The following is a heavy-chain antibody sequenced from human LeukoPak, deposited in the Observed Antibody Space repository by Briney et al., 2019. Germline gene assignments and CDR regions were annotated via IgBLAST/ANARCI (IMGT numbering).Heavy chain of an antibody. V-gene: IGHV3-48*03. CDR2: ISSSGRII. CDR3: ARQGYGSGSYYDY. Sequence: GGALILSCAASGFTFSSYEMNWVRQAPGNGLDGASDISSSGRIIYNADIVQGPFTISRDNAKNSLYLQMNSLRAEDTAVYYCARQGYGSGSYYDYWGQGTLVTVSS. CDR1: GFTFSSYE. D-gene: IGHD3-10*01. J-gene: IGHJ4*02.